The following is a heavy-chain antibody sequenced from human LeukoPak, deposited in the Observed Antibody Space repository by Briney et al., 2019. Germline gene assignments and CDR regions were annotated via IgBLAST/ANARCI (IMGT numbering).Heavy chain of an antibody. Sequence: PSETLSLTCTVSGGSVSSGSYYWSWIRQPPGKGLEWIGYIYYSGSTHYNPSLKSRVTISVDTSKNQFSLKLSSVTAADTAVYYCARLDYGSGTFYNGYAMDVWGQGTTVTVSS. J-gene: IGHJ6*02. CDR3: ARLDYGSGTFYNGYAMDV. CDR1: GGSVSSGSYY. V-gene: IGHV4-61*01. CDR2: IYYSGST. D-gene: IGHD3-10*01.